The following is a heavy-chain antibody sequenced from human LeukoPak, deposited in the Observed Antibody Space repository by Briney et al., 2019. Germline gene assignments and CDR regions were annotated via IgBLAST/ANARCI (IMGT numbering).Heavy chain of an antibody. V-gene: IGHV3-21*01. CDR2: ISSSKAYI. Sequence: GGALRLSCAASMFTFSINSMSGVRQAPGRGVEWVSSISSSKAYIYHPASVKGRSTTSKDNANNSPYLQMTGPTAEATAVYYSTTARSSGYYNAFDIWGQGTMVTVSS. J-gene: IGHJ3*02. CDR1: MFTFSINS. D-gene: IGHD3-22*01. CDR3: TTARSSGYYNAFDI.